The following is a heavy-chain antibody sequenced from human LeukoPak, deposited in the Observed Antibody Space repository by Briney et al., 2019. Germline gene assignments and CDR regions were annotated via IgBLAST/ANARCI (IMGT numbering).Heavy chain of an antibody. CDR3: ARGGSGWDAFDI. Sequence: NPSETLTLTCTVSGGSISSGSYYWSWIRQPAGKGLEWIVRIYTSGSTNYNPSLKSRVTISVDTSKNQCSLKLSSVTAADTAVYCCARGGSGWDAFDIWGQGTMVTVSS. CDR2: IYTSGST. D-gene: IGHD6-19*01. J-gene: IGHJ3*02. CDR1: GGSISSGSYY. V-gene: IGHV4-61*02.